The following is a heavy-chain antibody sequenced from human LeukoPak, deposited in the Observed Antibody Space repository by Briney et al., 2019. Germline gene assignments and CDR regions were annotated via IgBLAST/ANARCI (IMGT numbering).Heavy chain of an antibody. V-gene: IGHV4-4*02. CDR3: ARGSSYYYDSSGYDFDY. CDR2: IYHSGST. J-gene: IGHJ4*02. Sequence: SETLSLTCDVSGGSISSSNWWSWVRQPPGKGLEWIGEIYHSGSTNYNPSLKSRVTISVDKSKNQFSLNLSSVTAADTAVYYCARGSSYYYDSSGYDFDYWGQGTLVTVSS. D-gene: IGHD3-22*01. CDR1: GGSISSSNW.